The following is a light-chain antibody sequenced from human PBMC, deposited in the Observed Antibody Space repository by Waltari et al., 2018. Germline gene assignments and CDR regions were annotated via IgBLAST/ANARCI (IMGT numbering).Light chain of an antibody. CDR1: SSNLGSNY. Sequence: QSVLTQPPSASGTPGQRVTISCSGSSSNLGSNYVYWYQQLPGTAPKLLIYRNNQRPSGVPDRFSGSKSGTSASLAISGLRSEDEADYYCAAWDDSLSAHVVFGGGTKLTVL. CDR2: RNN. CDR3: AAWDDSLSAHVV. J-gene: IGLJ2*01. V-gene: IGLV1-47*01.